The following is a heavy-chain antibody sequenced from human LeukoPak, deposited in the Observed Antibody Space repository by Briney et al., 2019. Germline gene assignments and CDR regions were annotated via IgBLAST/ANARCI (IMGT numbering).Heavy chain of an antibody. D-gene: IGHD2-2*01. J-gene: IGHJ5*02. V-gene: IGHV4-59*01. CDR1: GGSISSYY. CDR3: ARGPYCSSTSCYQGWFDP. Sequence: PETLSLTCTVSGGSISSYYWSWIRQPPGMGLEWIGYIYYSGSTNYNPSLKSRVTISVDTSKNQFSLKLSSVTAADTAVYYCARGPYCSSTSCYQGWFDPWGQGTLVTVSS. CDR2: IYYSGST.